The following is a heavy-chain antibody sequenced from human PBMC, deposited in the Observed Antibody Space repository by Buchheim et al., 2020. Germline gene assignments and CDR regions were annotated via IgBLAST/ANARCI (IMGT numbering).Heavy chain of an antibody. CDR2: INGDGTTT. D-gene: IGHD6-19*01. CDR3: ARDPGIAVAGTGLDL. CDR1: GFTFSSYW. J-gene: IGHJ6*02. Sequence: EVQLVESGGGLVQPGGSLRLSCAASGFTFSSYWMHWVRQAPGKGLVWVSCINGDGTTTNYADSGKGRFTIYRDNAENTLYLQMNSLRAKDTAVYYCARDPGIAVAGTGLDLWGQGTT. V-gene: IGHV3-74*01.